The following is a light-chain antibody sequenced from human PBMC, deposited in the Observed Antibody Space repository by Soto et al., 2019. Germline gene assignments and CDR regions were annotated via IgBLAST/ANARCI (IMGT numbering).Light chain of an antibody. CDR3: QVWDSSSDHRGV. Sequence: SYELTQSPSVSVAPGKTARITCGGNNIGSKTVHWYQQKPGQAPVLVIYFDSARPSGIPERFSGSNSGNTATLTISRVEAGDEADYYCQVWDSSSDHRGVFGGGTQLTVL. J-gene: IGLJ3*02. CDR2: FDS. V-gene: IGLV3-21*04. CDR1: NIGSKT.